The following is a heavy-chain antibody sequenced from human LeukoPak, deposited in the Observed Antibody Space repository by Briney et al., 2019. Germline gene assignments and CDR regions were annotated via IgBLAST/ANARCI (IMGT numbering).Heavy chain of an antibody. Sequence: SETLSLTCTVSGGSFSSYYWSWIRQPAGKGLEWIGRIYTSGSTNYNPSLKSRVTMSVDTSKNQFSLKLSSVTAADTAVYYCARAEVVVVPERYFDLWGRGTLVTVSS. D-gene: IGHD3-22*01. CDR1: GGSFSSYY. V-gene: IGHV4-4*07. CDR3: ARAEVVVVPERYFDL. J-gene: IGHJ2*01. CDR2: IYTSGST.